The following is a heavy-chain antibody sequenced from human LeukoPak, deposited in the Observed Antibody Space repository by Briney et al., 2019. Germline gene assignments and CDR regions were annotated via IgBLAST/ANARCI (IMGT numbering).Heavy chain of an antibody. V-gene: IGHV1-18*01. D-gene: IGHD6-13*01. CDR1: GYTFTSYG. CDR3: AGGYSSSWYDNWFDP. Sequence: ASVKVSCKASGYTFTSYGISWVRQAPGQGLEWMGWISAYNGNTNYAQKLQGRVTMTTDTSTSTAYMELRSLGSDDTAVYYCAGGYSSSWYDNWFDPWGQGTLVTVSS. J-gene: IGHJ5*02. CDR2: ISAYNGNT.